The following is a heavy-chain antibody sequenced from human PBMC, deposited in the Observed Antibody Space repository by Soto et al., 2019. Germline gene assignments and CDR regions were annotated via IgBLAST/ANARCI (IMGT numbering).Heavy chain of an antibody. V-gene: IGHV4-59*02. CDR2: INNNGNT. CDR1: GGSVSGYH. CDR3: ATPFRGWPPDS. D-gene: IGHD6-19*01. Sequence: PSETLSLTCNVSGGSVSGYHWSWIRQPPGKGLEWIGYINNNGNTDYSPFLESRVTISVDTSKNQISLNLTSVTAADTAVYYCATPFRGWPPDSRAQVTLVTVSS. J-gene: IGHJ4*02.